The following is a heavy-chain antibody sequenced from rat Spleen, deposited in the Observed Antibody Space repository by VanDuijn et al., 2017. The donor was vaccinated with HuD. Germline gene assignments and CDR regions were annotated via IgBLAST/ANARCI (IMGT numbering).Heavy chain of an antibody. J-gene: IGHJ4*01. CDR2: MWSGGST. CDR3: ARDRGGYFDY. V-gene: IGHV2-45*01. Sequence: QVQLKESGPGLVQPSQTLSLTCTVAGFSLTSYNVHWVRQPPGTGLEWMGVMWSGGSTDYNSALKSRLSISRDTTKSQVFLKMNSLQTEDTATYYCARDRGGYFDYWGQGASVTVSS. D-gene: IGHD1-3*01. CDR1: GFSLTSYN.